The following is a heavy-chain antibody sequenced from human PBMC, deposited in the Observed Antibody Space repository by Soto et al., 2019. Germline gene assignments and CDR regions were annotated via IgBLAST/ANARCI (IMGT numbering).Heavy chain of an antibody. V-gene: IGHV4-30-4*01. CDR3: ARATIVGATFED. CDR1: GGSISSGDYY. D-gene: IGHD1-26*01. J-gene: IGHJ4*02. CDR2: IYYSGST. Sequence: PSETLSLTCTVSGGSISSGDYYWSWIRQPPGKGLEWIGYIYYSGSTYYNPSLKSRVTISVDTSKNQFSLKLSSVTAADTAVYYCARATIVGATFEDWGQGTLVTVS.